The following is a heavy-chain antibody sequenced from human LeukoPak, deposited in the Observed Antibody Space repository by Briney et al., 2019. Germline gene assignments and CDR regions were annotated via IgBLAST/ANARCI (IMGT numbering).Heavy chain of an antibody. D-gene: IGHD2/OR15-2a*01. V-gene: IGHV4-59*01. Sequence: PSETLSLTCSVSGGSMTNLYWTWIRQPPGKGLEWIGDIYDSGSTRYNTSLESRVTISVDPSKNQFSLKLSSVTAADPAVYYCAKGGSTNFYYGDVWGQGTTVTVSS. CDR2: IYDSGST. J-gene: IGHJ6*02. CDR3: AKGGSTNFYYGDV. CDR1: GGSMTNLY.